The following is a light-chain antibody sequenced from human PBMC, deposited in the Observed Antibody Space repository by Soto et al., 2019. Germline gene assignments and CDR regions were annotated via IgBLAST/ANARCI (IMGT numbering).Light chain of an antibody. J-gene: IGLJ1*01. CDR1: TSNILRNY. Sequence: QSVLTQPPSASGNSGQRRTISCSGSTSNILRNYVYWYRQFPGTAPRLLISMNDQRPSGVPDRFSGSKSGTSASLAISGLRSEDEADYDCASWDDSLSGYVVGTGTKLTVL. CDR2: MND. CDR3: ASWDDSLSGYV. V-gene: IGLV1-47*01.